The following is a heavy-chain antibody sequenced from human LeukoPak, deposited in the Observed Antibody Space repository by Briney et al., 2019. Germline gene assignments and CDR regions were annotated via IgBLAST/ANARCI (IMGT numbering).Heavy chain of an antibody. CDR3: ARPTTVTKEDYYYYGMDV. J-gene: IGHJ6*02. CDR2: IYSGGST. V-gene: IGHV3-66*04. D-gene: IGHD4-17*01. Sequence: GGSLRLSCAASGFTVSGNYMNWVRQAPGRGPEWVSVIYSGGSTYYADSVKGRFTISRDNSKNTLYLQMNSLRAEDTAVYYCARPTTVTKEDYYYYGMDVWGQGTTVTVSS. CDR1: GFTVSGNY.